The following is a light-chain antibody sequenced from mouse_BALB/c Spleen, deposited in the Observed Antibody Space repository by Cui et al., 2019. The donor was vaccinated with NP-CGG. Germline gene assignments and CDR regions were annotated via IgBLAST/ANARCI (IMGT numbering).Light chain of an antibody. CDR3: ALWYSNHWV. CDR2: GTN. V-gene: IGLV1*01. J-gene: IGLJ1*01. CDR1: TGAVITSNY. Sequence: LVTHESALTTSPGETVTLTCRSSTGAVITSNYANWVQEKPDHLFTGLIGGTNNRAPGVPARFSGSLIGDKAALTITGAQTEDEAIYFCALWYSNHWVFGGGTKLTVL.